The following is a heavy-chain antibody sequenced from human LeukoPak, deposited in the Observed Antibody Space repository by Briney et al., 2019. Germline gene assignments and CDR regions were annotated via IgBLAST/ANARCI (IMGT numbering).Heavy chain of an antibody. CDR3: ARAPSSGYFFDY. V-gene: IGHV4-30-2*01. Sequence: PSETLSLTCAASGGSISSGGYSWSWIRQPPGKGLEWIGCIYHSGSTYYNPSLKSRVTISVDRSKNQFSLKLSSVTAADTAVYYCARAPSSGYFFDYWGQGTLVTVSS. D-gene: IGHD3-22*01. J-gene: IGHJ4*02. CDR2: IYHSGST. CDR1: GGSISSGGYS.